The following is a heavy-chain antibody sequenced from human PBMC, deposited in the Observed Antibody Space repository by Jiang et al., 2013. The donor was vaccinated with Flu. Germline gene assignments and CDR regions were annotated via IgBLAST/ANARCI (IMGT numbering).Heavy chain of an antibody. Sequence: TLSLTCTVSGGSISSVVTTGAGSASTQGRAWSGLGTSITWEHLLXPSLKSRVTISVDTSKNQFSLKLSSVTAADTAVYYCARGRGVMPSFDYWGQGTLVTVSS. CDR1: GGSISSVVTT. CDR3: ARGRGVMPSFDY. CDR2: SITWEH. D-gene: IGHD2-2*01. V-gene: IGHV4-31*03. J-gene: IGHJ4*02.